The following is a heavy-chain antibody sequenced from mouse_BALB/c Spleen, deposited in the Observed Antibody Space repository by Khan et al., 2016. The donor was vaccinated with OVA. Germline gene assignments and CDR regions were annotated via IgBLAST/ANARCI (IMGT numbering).Heavy chain of an antibody. CDR2: IYPGTDNT. CDR1: GYIFTSYW. D-gene: IGHD3-2*02. CDR3: AREEALYHVDH. J-gene: IGHJ2*01. Sequence: VQLQQSGAELVRPGASVKLSCKTSGYIFTSYWIHWVKQRSGQGLEWIARIYPGTDNTYYNEKFRDKATLTADKSSSTAYMQLSSLKSEDSDVYFCAREEALYHVDHWGQGTTLTVSS. V-gene: IGHV1S132*01.